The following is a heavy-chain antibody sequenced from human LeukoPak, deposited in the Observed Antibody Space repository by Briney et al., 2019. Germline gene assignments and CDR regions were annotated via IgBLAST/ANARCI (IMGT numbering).Heavy chain of an antibody. CDR1: GFTSSRHW. D-gene: IGHD6-25*01. V-gene: IGHV3-7*01. CDR2: IKEDASEE. CDR3: AIAAGWELGY. Sequence: GGFLRLSCAVSGFTSSRHWMSWVRQTPEKGLEWVANIKEDASEENYVDSVKGRFTISRDNAKNSLYLQMNSLRAEDTAVYYCAIAAGWELGYWGQGTLVTVSS. J-gene: IGHJ4*02.